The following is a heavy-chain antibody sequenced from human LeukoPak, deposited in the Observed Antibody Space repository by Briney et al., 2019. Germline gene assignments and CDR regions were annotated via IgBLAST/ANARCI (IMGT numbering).Heavy chain of an antibody. J-gene: IGHJ3*02. CDR2: IYQTGTT. CDR3: ARHTSLVVGTLDAFDI. CDR1: GGSIISSKW. Sequence: SETLSLTCAVSGGSIISSKWWTWVRQPPGGGLEWIGEIYQTGTTNYNPSLKSRVTISVDTSKNQFSLKLSSVTAADTAVYYCARHTSLVVGTLDAFDIWGQGTMVTVSS. V-gene: IGHV4-4*02. D-gene: IGHD2-15*01.